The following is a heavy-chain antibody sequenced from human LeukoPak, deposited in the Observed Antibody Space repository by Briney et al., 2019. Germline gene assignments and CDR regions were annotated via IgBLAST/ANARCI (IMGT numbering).Heavy chain of an antibody. CDR2: IYSGGST. CDR1: GFTFSSYS. D-gene: IGHD3-22*01. V-gene: IGHV3-66*01. CDR3: TKPADYYDSSGYYY. Sequence: GGSLRLSCAASGFTFSSYSMNWVRQAPGKGLEWVSVIYSGGSTYYADSVKGRFTISRDDSKNTLYLQMNSLKTEDTAVYYCTKPADYYDSSGYYYWGQGTLVTVSS. J-gene: IGHJ4*02.